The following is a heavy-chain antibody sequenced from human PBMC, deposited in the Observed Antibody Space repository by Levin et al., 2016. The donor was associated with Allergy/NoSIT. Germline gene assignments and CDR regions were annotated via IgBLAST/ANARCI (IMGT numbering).Heavy chain of an antibody. V-gene: IGHV3-15*01. D-gene: IGHD2-21*01. Sequence: GGSLRLSCAASRFSFSNAWMSWVRQAPGKGLEWVGRVLSKADGGKTEYAAPLKGRFSISRDDSKYTLYLQMNSLRTEDTAVYYCKTEGESYWGQGTLVTVSS. J-gene: IGHJ4*02. CDR3: KTEGESY. CDR1: RFSFSNAW. CDR2: VLSKADGGKT.